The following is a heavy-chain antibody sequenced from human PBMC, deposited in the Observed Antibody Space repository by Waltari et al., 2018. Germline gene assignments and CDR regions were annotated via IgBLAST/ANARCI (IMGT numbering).Heavy chain of an antibody. D-gene: IGHD3-16*01. CDR1: GGSISSYY. Sequence: QVQLQESGPGLVKPSETLSLTCTVSGGSISSYYWSWIRQPPGKGLEWIGYIYYSGSTNYNPSLKSRVTRSVDTSKNQFSLKLSSVTAADTAVYYCARVGHGWFDPWGQGTLVTVSS. CDR3: ARVGHGWFDP. V-gene: IGHV4-59*01. J-gene: IGHJ5*02. CDR2: IYYSGST.